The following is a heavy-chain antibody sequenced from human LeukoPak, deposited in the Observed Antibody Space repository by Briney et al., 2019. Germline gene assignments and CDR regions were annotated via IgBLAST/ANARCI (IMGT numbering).Heavy chain of an antibody. D-gene: IGHD3-10*01. Sequence: GGSLRLSCAASGFTFSIHAMSWVRQAPGKGLEWVSAISGSGGSTYYADSVKGRFTISRDNSKNTLYLQMNSLRAEDTAVYYCAKSRSSAPFYYYYMDVWGKGTTVTISS. J-gene: IGHJ6*03. CDR1: GFTFSIHA. CDR3: AKSRSSAPFYYYYMDV. V-gene: IGHV3-23*01. CDR2: ISGSGGST.